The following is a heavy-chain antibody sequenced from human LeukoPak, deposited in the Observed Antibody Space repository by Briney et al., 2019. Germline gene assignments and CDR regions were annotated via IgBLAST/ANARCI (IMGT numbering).Heavy chain of an antibody. CDR1: GFTFSSYA. CDR3: ARRADTAFDAFDI. J-gene: IGHJ3*02. Sequence: PGRSLRLSCAASGFTFSSYAMTWVRQAPGKGLEWVSAISNSGGSTYYADSVKGRFTISRDNAKNTLYLQMNSLRAEDTAVYYCARRADTAFDAFDIWGQGTMVTVSS. V-gene: IGHV3-23*01. D-gene: IGHD5-18*01. CDR2: ISNSGGST.